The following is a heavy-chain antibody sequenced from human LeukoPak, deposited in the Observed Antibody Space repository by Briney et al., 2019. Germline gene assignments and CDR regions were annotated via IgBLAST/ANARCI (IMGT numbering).Heavy chain of an antibody. V-gene: IGHV1-46*01. J-gene: IGHJ5*02. CDR3: ARSEFSRAIYFDP. CDR2: IDPSGGST. Sequence: ASVKVSCKASGYTFTNYYMHWARQAPGRGLEWMGIIDPSGGSTTYAQNFQGRVTMTRDTSTSTVYMNLTSLRSEDTAVYYCARSEFSRAIYFDPWGRGTLVTVSS. D-gene: IGHD6-6*01. CDR1: GYTFTNYY.